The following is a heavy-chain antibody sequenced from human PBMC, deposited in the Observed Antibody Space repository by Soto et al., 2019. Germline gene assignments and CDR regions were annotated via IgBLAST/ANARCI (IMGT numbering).Heavy chain of an antibody. CDR3: AKARALWFGELLPNYFDY. J-gene: IGHJ4*02. CDR2: ISGSGGST. D-gene: IGHD3-10*01. Sequence: GSLRLSCAASGFTFSSYAMSWVRQAPGKGLEWVSAISGSGGSTYYADSVKGRFTISRDNSKNTLYLQMNSLRAEDTAVYYCAKARALWFGELLPNYFDYWGQGTQVTVSS. V-gene: IGHV3-23*01. CDR1: GFTFSSYA.